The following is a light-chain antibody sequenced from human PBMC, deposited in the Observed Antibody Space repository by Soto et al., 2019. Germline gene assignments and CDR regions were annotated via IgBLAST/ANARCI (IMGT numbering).Light chain of an antibody. CDR3: QQYGSFPPT. Sequence: DVQLTQSPSSLSASVGDRVITTCRASRGVGRRLAWYQQKPEKAPKSLIYATSTLQSSVPSRFNGSGSGTHFSLTISSLQPEDLATYYCQQYGSFPPTFGRGTKVEI. CDR2: ATS. CDR1: RGVGRR. V-gene: IGKV1D-16*01. J-gene: IGKJ1*01.